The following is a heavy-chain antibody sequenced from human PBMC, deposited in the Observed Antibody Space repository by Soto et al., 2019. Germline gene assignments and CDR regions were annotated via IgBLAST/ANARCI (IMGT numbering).Heavy chain of an antibody. CDR1: GFTFSSYE. V-gene: IGHV3-48*03. Sequence: GGSPRLSCAASGFTFSSYEMNWVRQAPGKGLEWVSYISSSGSTIYYADSVKGRFTISRDNAKNSLYLQMNSLRAEDTAVYYCARVVATKCSDYWGQGTLVTVSS. CDR2: ISSSGSTI. CDR3: ARVVATKCSDY. D-gene: IGHD5-12*01. J-gene: IGHJ4*02.